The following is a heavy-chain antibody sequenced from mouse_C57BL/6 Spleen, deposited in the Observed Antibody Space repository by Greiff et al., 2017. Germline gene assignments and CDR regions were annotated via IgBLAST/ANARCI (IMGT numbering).Heavy chain of an antibody. CDR2: ISNLAYSI. Sequence: EVKLMESGGGLVQPGGSLKLSCAASGFTFSDYGMAWVRQAPRKGPEWVAFISNLAYSIYYADTVTGRFTISRENAKNTLYLERSSLRSEDTALYYCARHNGSSYDYAMDYWGQGTSVTVSS. D-gene: IGHD1-1*01. J-gene: IGHJ4*01. CDR3: ARHNGSSYDYAMDY. V-gene: IGHV5-15*01. CDR1: GFTFSDYG.